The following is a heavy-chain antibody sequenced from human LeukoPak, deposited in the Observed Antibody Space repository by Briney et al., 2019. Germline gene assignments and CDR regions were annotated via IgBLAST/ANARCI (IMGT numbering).Heavy chain of an antibody. J-gene: IGHJ4*02. V-gene: IGHV4-34*01. Sequence: SETLSLTCAVYGGSFSGYYWSWIRQPPGKGLEWIGEINHSGSTNYNPSLKSRVTISVDTSKNQFSLKLSSVTAADTAVYYCARQGSYYGSGSWGDYWGQGTLVAVSS. D-gene: IGHD3-10*01. CDR2: INHSGST. CDR3: ARQGSYYGSGSWGDY. CDR1: GGSFSGYY.